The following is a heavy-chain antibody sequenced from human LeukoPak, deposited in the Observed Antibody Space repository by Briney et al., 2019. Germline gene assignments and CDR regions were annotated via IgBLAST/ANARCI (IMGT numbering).Heavy chain of an antibody. V-gene: IGHV1-2*02. D-gene: IGHD1-1*01. CDR2: INPNNGGT. CDR3: TRRLERRGAYFDY. CDR1: GYTFTGYY. J-gene: IGHJ4*02. Sequence: ASVKVSCKPSGYTFTGYYIHWVRQAPGQGLEWMGWINPNNGGTNYTQKFQGRVTMTRDTSISTAYLDLSDLTSDDTAVYYCTRRLERRGAYFDYWGQGTLVTVSS.